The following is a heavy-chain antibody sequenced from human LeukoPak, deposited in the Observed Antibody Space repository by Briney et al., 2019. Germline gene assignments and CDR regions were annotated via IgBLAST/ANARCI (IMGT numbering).Heavy chain of an antibody. Sequence: ASVKVSCKASGYTFTSYGISWVRQAPGQGLEWVGWISAYNGNTNYAQKLQGRVTMTTDTSTSTAYMELRSLRSDDTAVYYCATDQGYSGSYGWFAPWGQGTLVTVSS. CDR2: ISAYNGNT. CDR3: ATDQGYSGSYGWFAP. V-gene: IGHV1-18*01. D-gene: IGHD1-26*01. CDR1: GYTFTSYG. J-gene: IGHJ5*02.